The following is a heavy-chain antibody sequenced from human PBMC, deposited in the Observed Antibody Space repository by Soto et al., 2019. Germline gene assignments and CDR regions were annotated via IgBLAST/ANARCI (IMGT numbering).Heavy chain of an antibody. D-gene: IGHD3-22*01. J-gene: IGHJ4*02. CDR1: GYTFTGYY. V-gene: IGHV1-2*02. CDR2: INPNSGGT. CDR3: ARLGYDSSGYYYTPSDY. Sequence: QVQLVQSGAEVKKPGASVKVSCKASGYTFTGYYMHWVRQAPGQGLEWMGWINPNSGGTNYAQKFQGRVTMTRDTSISTAYMELSRLRSDDTAVYYCARLGYDSSGYYYTPSDYWFQGTLVTVSS.